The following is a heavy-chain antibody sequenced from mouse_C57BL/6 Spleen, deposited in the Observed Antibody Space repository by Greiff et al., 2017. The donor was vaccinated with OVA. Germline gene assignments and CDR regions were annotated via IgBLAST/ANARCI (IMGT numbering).Heavy chain of an antibody. CDR2: ISYDGSN. CDR3: ATTVVGDYAMDY. V-gene: IGHV3-6*01. J-gene: IGHJ4*01. D-gene: IGHD1-1*01. Sequence: EVKLMESGPGLVKPSQSLSLTCSVTGYSITSGYYWNWIRQFPGNKLEWMGYISYDGSNNYNPSLKNRISIPRDTSKNQFFLKLNSVTTEDTATYYCATTVVGDYAMDYWGQGTSVTVSS. CDR1: GYSITSGYY.